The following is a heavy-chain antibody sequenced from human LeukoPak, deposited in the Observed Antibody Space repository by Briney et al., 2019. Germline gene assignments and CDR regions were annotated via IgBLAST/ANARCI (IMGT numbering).Heavy chain of an antibody. J-gene: IGHJ4*02. D-gene: IGHD3-10*01. V-gene: IGHV4-4*07. Sequence: PSETLSLTCTVSGASISSYYWSWIRQPAGKGLEWIGRIYTSGSTNYNPSLKSRVTISVDKSKNQVSLKLSSVTAADTALYYCAREHSYGSGSYYIDYWGQGTLVTVSS. CDR2: IYTSGST. CDR1: GASISSYY. CDR3: AREHSYGSGSYYIDY.